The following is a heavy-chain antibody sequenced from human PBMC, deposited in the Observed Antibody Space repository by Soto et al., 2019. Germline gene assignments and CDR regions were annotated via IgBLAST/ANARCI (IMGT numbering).Heavy chain of an antibody. CDR3: ARRRGGFGGGWTTPYFDY. V-gene: IGHV2-5*02. CDR2: IYWDDDK. Sequence: KESGPTVVKPTQTLTLTCSLSGFSLNTGGVGVGWIRQPPGKTLEWLAVIYWDDDKSWNPSLRDRLTINRDASDDQVVLTVTNMDLVDTGTYYCARRRGGFGGGWTTPYFDYWGQGTLVTVSS. CDR1: GFSLNTGGVG. J-gene: IGHJ4*02. D-gene: IGHD6-19*01.